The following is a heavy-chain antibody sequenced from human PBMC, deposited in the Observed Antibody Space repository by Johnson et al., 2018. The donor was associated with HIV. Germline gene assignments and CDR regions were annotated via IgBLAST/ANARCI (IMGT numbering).Heavy chain of an antibody. J-gene: IGHJ3*01. Sequence: QVQLVESGGGSVKPGGSLRLSCASSGFAFSGHNMGWIRQAPGKELEFVSYISSSGSSTYYIDSVKGRFTISRDNAKNSLYLQMNNLRVEDTAVYYCARDATPWGGDYVGYAFDLWGQGTVVTVSP. D-gene: IGHD4-17*01. V-gene: IGHV3-11*04. CDR2: ISSSGSST. CDR3: ARDATPWGGDYVGYAFDL. CDR1: GFAFSGHN.